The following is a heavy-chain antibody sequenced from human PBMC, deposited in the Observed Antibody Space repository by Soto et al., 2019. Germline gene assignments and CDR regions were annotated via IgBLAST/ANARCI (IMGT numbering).Heavy chain of an antibody. D-gene: IGHD6-13*01. J-gene: IGHJ4*02. CDR2: INHSGST. CDR1: GGSFSGYY. Sequence: QAQLQQWGAGLLKPSETLSLTCAVYGGSFSGYYWSWIRQPPGKGLEWIGEINHSGSTNYNPSLKSRVTISVDTSKNQFSLKLSSVTAADTAVYYCARGLYRRSWSYFDYWGQGTLVTVSS. V-gene: IGHV4-34*01. CDR3: ARGLYRRSWSYFDY.